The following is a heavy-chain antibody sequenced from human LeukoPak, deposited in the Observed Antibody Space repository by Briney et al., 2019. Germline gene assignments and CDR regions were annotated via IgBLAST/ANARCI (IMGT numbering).Heavy chain of an antibody. D-gene: IGHD2-2*01. CDR3: ASEMPYTFDI. J-gene: IGHJ3*02. Sequence: GGSLRLSCAASGFTFSSYSMNWVRQAPGKGLEWVSYISSSSSTIYYADSVKGRFTISRDNAKNSLYLQMNSLRAEDTAVYYCASEMPYTFDIWGQGTMVTVSS. CDR2: ISSSSSTI. CDR1: GFTFSSYS. V-gene: IGHV3-48*01.